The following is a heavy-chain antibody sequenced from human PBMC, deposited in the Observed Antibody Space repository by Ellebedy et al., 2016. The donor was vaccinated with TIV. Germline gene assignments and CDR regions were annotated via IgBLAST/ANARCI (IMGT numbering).Heavy chain of an antibody. CDR2: IYYSGST. Sequence: SETLSLTCTVSGGSISSGSYYRGWLRQPPGKGLEWIGSIYYSGSTNYNPSLKSRFTISVDRSKHQFSLKLRSVTAADTAVYYCAREGNDDSSGFYDAGAFDIWGQGTMVTVSS. J-gene: IGHJ3*02. D-gene: IGHD3-22*01. CDR1: GGSISSGSYY. V-gene: IGHV4-39*07. CDR3: AREGNDDSSGFYDAGAFDI.